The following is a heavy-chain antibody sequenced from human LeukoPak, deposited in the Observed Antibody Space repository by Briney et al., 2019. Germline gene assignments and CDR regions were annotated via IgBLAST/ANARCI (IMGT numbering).Heavy chain of an antibody. CDR1: GFTFSSYW. J-gene: IGHJ4*02. CDR3: ASLGVYSPIDY. D-gene: IGHD2-8*01. CDR2: IKQDGSEK. V-gene: IGHV3-7*01. Sequence: WGSLRLSCADSGFTFSSYWMSWVRQAPGKGLEWVANIKQDGSEKYYVDSVKGRFTISRDNAKNSLYLQMNSLRAEDTAVYYCASLGVYSPIDYWGQGTLVTVSS.